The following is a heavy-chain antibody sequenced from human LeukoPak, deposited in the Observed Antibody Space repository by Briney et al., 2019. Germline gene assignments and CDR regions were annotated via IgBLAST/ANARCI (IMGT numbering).Heavy chain of an antibody. Sequence: PSETLSLTCAVYGGSFSGYYWSWIRQPPGKGLEWIGEINHSGSTNYNPSLKGRVTISVDTSKNQFSLKLSSVTAADTAAYYCARTPWPDGGNDYWGQGTLVTVSS. CDR2: INHSGST. V-gene: IGHV4-34*01. D-gene: IGHD2-15*01. J-gene: IGHJ4*02. CDR1: GGSFSGYY. CDR3: ARTPWPDGGNDY.